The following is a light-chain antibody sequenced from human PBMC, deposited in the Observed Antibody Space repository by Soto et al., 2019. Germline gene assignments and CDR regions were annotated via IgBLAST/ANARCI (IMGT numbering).Light chain of an antibody. CDR3: QQYGSSLYT. V-gene: IGKV3-20*01. Sequence: EIVLKQSPGTLSLSPGERATLSCRASQNIRSNYLAWYQQKRGQAPRLLMYGASTRATGIPDRFSGSGSGTDFTLTISRLEPEDSAVYYCQQYGSSLYTFGQGTTLEIK. CDR1: QNIRSNY. J-gene: IGKJ2*01. CDR2: GAS.